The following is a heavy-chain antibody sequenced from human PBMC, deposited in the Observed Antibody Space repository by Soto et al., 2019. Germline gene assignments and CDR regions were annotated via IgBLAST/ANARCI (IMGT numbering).Heavy chain of an antibody. V-gene: IGHV4-34*01. CDR2: INHTGST. Sequence: SETLSLTCAVYGGPFSAYYWSWIRQPPGKGLEWIGEINHTGSTSYNPSLKSRVTMSLDTSKNQFSLKLSSVTAADTAVYYCARPPRSRLGYFDYWGQGTLVTVSS. J-gene: IGHJ4*02. CDR1: GGPFSAYY. CDR3: ARPPRSRLGYFDY. D-gene: IGHD5-12*01.